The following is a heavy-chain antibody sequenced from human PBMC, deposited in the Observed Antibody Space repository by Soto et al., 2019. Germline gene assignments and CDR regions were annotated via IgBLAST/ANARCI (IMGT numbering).Heavy chain of an antibody. CDR3: ARAWYFYSYGMDV. V-gene: IGHV4-30-4*01. J-gene: IGHJ6*02. CDR2: IYHSGRT. Sequence: SETLSLTCTVSGGSISSGDYYWSWIRQSPGKGLEYIGYIYHSGRTYYNPSLRGRVIISLDTSENQFSLKLSSVAAADTAVYYCARAWYFYSYGMDVWGRGTTVTVSS. CDR1: GGSISSGDYY. D-gene: IGHD6-13*01.